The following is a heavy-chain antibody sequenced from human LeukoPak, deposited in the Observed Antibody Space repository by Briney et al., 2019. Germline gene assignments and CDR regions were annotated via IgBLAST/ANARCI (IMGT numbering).Heavy chain of an antibody. Sequence: SETLSLTCTVSGGSISNYYWSWIRQPPGKGLEWIGYVHYSGSSNYSPSLKSRATISVDTSRSQLSLKLSSVTAADTAVYYCARGYSSSWYYFDNWGQGTLVTVSS. CDR1: GGSISNYY. CDR3: ARGYSSSWYYFDN. J-gene: IGHJ4*02. D-gene: IGHD6-13*01. CDR2: VHYSGSS. V-gene: IGHV4-59*08.